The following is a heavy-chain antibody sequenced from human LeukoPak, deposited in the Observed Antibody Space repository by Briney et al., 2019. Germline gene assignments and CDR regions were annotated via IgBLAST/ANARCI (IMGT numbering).Heavy chain of an antibody. D-gene: IGHD2-2*01. CDR3: AKSDCSSTSCYVRGGFDI. Sequence: GGSLRLSCAASGFTFSSYAMSWVRQAPGKGLGWVSAISGSGGSTYYADSVKGRFTNSRDNSKNTLYLQMNSLRAEDTAVYYCAKSDCSSTSCYVRGGFDIWGQGTMVTVSS. CDR1: GFTFSSYA. J-gene: IGHJ3*02. CDR2: ISGSGGST. V-gene: IGHV3-23*01.